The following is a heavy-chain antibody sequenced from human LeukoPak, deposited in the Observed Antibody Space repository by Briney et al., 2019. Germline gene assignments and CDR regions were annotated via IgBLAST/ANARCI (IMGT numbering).Heavy chain of an antibody. D-gene: IGHD4-17*01. Sequence: GGSLRLSCAASGFTFSDHYMDWVRQAPGKGLEWVGRTRNKAKSYTTEYAASVKGRFTISRDGSKSSLYLQMKSPKTEDTAVYYCTRVTTLTDYYYDYWGQGTLVTVSS. CDR1: GFTFSDHY. CDR3: TRVTTLTDYYYDY. V-gene: IGHV3-72*01. CDR2: TRNKAKSYTT. J-gene: IGHJ4*02.